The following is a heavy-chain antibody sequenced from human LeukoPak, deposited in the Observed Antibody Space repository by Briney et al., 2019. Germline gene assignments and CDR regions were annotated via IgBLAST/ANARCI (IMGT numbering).Heavy chain of an antibody. D-gene: IGHD4-23*01. CDR3: AREMDEDYGGNRFDY. CDR1: GFTFSSYA. Sequence: PGGSLRLSCAASGFTFSSYAMHWVRQAPGKGLEWVAVISYDGSNKYYADSVKGRFTISRDNSKNTLYLQMNSLRAEDTAVYYCAREMDEDYGGNRFDYWGQGTLVTVSS. V-gene: IGHV3-30*04. J-gene: IGHJ4*02. CDR2: ISYDGSNK.